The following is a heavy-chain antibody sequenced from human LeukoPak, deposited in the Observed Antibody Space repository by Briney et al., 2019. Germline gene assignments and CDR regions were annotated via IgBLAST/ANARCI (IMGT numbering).Heavy chain of an antibody. CDR2: ISRSGSTK. Sequence: GGSLRLSCAASGLTFSDYNMRWIRQAPGKGLEWVSSISRSGSTKYYADSVKGRFTISRDNAKNSLYLQMNSLRAEDAAVYYCARDVYGSGSFVAFDIWGQGTMVTVSS. D-gene: IGHD3-10*01. CDR3: ARDVYGSGSFVAFDI. V-gene: IGHV3-11*04. CDR1: GLTFSDYN. J-gene: IGHJ3*02.